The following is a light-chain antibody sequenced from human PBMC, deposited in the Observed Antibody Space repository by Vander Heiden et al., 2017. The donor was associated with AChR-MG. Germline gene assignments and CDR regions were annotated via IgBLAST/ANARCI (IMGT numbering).Light chain of an antibody. CDR3: YSRDSSGNHLGVV. Sequence: SSELTQDPAVSVALGQTVRITCQGDSPRSYYASWYQQKPGQAPVLVIEVKNNRPSGIPDRFSGSSSGNTASFTITGAQAEDEADDDCYSRDSSGNHLGVVFGGGTKLTVL. J-gene: IGLJ2*01. V-gene: IGLV3-19*01. CDR1: SPRSYY. CDR2: VKN.